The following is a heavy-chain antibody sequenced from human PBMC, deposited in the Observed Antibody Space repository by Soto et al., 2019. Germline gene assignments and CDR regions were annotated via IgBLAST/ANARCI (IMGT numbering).Heavy chain of an antibody. J-gene: IGHJ6*02. CDR1: GDSVSSNSAA. D-gene: IGHD3-3*01. CDR3: ARETDTIFGVVLMYYGMDV. V-gene: IGHV6-1*01. CDR2: TYYRSKWYN. Sequence: QTLSLTCAISGDSVSSNSAAWNWIRQSPSRGLEWLGRTYYRSKWYNDYAVSVKSRITINPDTSKNQFSLQLNSVTPEDTAVYYCARETDTIFGVVLMYYGMDVWGQGTTVTVSS.